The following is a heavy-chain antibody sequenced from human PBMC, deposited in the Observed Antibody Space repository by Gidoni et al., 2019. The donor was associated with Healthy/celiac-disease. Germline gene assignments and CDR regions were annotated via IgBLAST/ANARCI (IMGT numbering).Heavy chain of an antibody. CDR1: GGSISGGDYY. CDR2: IYYSGST. V-gene: IGHV4-30-4*01. J-gene: IGHJ4*02. CDR3: ARGVNYGSGDPLGYYFDY. Sequence: QVQLQESGPGLVKPSQTLSLTCPVSGGSISGGDYYWSWIRQPPGKGLEWIGYIYYSGSTYYNPSLKSRVTISVDTSKNQFSLKLSSVTAADTAVYYCARGVNYGSGDPLGYYFDYWGQGTLVTVSS. D-gene: IGHD3-10*01.